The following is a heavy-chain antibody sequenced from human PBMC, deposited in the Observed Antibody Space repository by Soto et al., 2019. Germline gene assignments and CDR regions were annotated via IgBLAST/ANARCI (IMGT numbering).Heavy chain of an antibody. CDR3: ATFNSGYDWGDFDI. V-gene: IGHV1-24*01. Sequence: ASVKVSCKVSGYTLPELLMHWVRPAPGKGLDWIGGRDPEDGETIYAQKFQGRVTRNEDTYTDTAYMDRSSLRSEDMDVYYSATFNSGYDWGDFDIWGQGTRVTVSS. CDR1: GYTLPELL. J-gene: IGHJ3*02. D-gene: IGHD5-12*01. CDR2: RDPEDGET.